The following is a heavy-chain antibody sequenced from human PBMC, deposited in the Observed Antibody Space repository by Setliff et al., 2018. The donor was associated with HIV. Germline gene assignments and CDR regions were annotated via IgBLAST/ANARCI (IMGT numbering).Heavy chain of an antibody. CDR2: ISGSGVAT. V-gene: IGHV3-23*01. CDR3: ARDHWVAGLDY. Sequence: PGGSLRLSCTTSGFTFKDYAMNWVRQAPGKGLEWVSGISGSGVATYYADSVRGRFTISRDNAKNSLYLQTNSLRVEDTAVYYCARDHWVAGLDYWGQGTLVTVSS. D-gene: IGHD6-19*01. CDR1: GFTFKDYA. J-gene: IGHJ4*02.